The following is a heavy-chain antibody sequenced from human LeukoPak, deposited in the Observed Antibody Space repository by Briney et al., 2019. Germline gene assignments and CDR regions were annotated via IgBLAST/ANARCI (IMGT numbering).Heavy chain of an antibody. CDR2: INAGNGNT. CDR1: GYTFTSYA. CDR3: ARGHCSSSWNRYYYYYYGMDV. D-gene: IGHD6-13*01. V-gene: IGHV1-3*01. Sequence: ASVKVSCKASGYTFTSYAMHWVRQAPGQRLEWMGWINAGNGNTKYSQKFQGRVTITRDTSASTAYMELSSLRSEDTAVYYCARGHCSSSWNRYYYYYYGMDVWGQGTTVTVSS. J-gene: IGHJ6*02.